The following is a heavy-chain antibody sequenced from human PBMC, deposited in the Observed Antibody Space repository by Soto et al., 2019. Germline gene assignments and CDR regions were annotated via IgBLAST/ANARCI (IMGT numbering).Heavy chain of an antibody. V-gene: IGHV3-23*01. J-gene: IGHJ6*02. CDR3: AKDQEFGSRSYETGMDV. CDR2: VSGSGRRT. CDR1: GSSISTYP. Sequence: EVQLLQSGGGSVRPGGSLTLSCEASGSSISTYPMNWIRQAPGKRLEWVSTVSGSGRRTYYADSVKGRFTVSRDNSQNTLLLHMSGLRADDTATYCCAKDQEFGSRSYETGMDVWGQGTTVVVSS. D-gene: IGHD3-10*01.